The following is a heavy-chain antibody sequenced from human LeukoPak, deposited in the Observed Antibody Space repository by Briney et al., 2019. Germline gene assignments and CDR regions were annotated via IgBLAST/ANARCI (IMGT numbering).Heavy chain of an antibody. CDR3: ARVGYSPEIAAAGFNWFDP. Sequence: GASVKVSCKASGYTFTSYGISWVRQAPGQGLEWMGWISAYNGNTNYAQKLQGRVTMTTDTSTSTAYMELRSLRSDDTAVYYCARVGYSPEIAAAGFNWFDPWGQGTLVTVSS. V-gene: IGHV1-18*01. D-gene: IGHD6-13*01. CDR1: GYTFTSYG. J-gene: IGHJ5*02. CDR2: ISAYNGNT.